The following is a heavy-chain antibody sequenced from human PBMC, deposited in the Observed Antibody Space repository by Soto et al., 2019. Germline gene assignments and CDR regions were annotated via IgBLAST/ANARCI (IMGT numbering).Heavy chain of an antibody. J-gene: IGHJ4*02. Sequence: QVQLQESGPGLVKPSETLSLTCTVSGGSIDTYYWSWIRQPPGKGLEYIGYISHTGTTDSNPSLNSRVTLSIDTSKNQFSLNLSSVTASDTASYYCARLIRGAAAAFYSWGQGSLVTVSS. D-gene: IGHD6-25*01. V-gene: IGHV4-59*08. CDR3: ARLIRGAAAAFYS. CDR2: ISHTGTT. CDR1: GGSIDTYY.